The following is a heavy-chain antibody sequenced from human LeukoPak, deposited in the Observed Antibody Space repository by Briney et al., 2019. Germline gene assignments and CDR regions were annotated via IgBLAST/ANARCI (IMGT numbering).Heavy chain of an antibody. CDR2: INPSGGST. D-gene: IGHD3-3*01. V-gene: IGHV1-46*01. CDR3: ARVAIFGVVTLDAFDI. J-gene: IGHJ3*02. CDR1: GYTFTSYY. Sequence: ASVKVSCKACGYTFTSYYMHWVRQAPGQGLEWMGIINPSGGSTSYAQKFQGRVTVTRDTSTSTVYMELSSLRSEDTAVYYCARVAIFGVVTLDAFDIWGQGTMVTVSS.